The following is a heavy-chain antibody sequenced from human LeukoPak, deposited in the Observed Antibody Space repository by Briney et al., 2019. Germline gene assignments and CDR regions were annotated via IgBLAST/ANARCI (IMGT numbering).Heavy chain of an antibody. V-gene: IGHV3-21*04. CDR2: ISTRSTYI. J-gene: IGHJ4*02. CDR3: ARVSSSGYGVSSGLFY. CDR1: GVTFSNYS. D-gene: IGHD5-18*01. Sequence: GGSLRLSCAASGVTFSNYSMNWVRQAPGKGLEWVSSISTRSTYIYYADSVKGRFTISRDNAKNSLYLQMNSLRAEDTALYYCARVSSSGYGVSSGLFYWGQGTLVTVSS.